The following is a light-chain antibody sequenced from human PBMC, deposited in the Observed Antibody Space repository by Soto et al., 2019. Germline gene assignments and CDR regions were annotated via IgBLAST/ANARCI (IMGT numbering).Light chain of an antibody. CDR3: CSYAGSYTVL. J-gene: IGLJ2*01. Sequence: QSALTQPASVSGSPGQSITISCTGTSSDVGGYNYVSWYQLHPGKAPKLMISEVTNRPSGVSSRFSGSKSGNTASLSISGLQAEDEADYYCCSYAGSYTVLFGGGTKLTVL. V-gene: IGLV2-14*01. CDR2: EVT. CDR1: SSDVGGYNY.